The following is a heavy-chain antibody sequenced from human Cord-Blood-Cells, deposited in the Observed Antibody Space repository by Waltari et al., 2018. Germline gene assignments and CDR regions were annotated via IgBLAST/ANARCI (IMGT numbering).Heavy chain of an antibody. CDR2: ISYDGSNK. D-gene: IGHD3-16*01. Sequence: QVQLVESGGGVVQPGTSLRISCAAPGSTFSSYAMHWVRQAPGKGLEWVAVISYDGSNKYYADSVEGRFTISRDNSKNTLYLQMNSLRAEDTAVYYCASGLNPGYWGQGTLVTVSS. CDR1: GSTFSSYA. V-gene: IGHV3-30-3*01. J-gene: IGHJ4*02. CDR3: ASGLNPGY.